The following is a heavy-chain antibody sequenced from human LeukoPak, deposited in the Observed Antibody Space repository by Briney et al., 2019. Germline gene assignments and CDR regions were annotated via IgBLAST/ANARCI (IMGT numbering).Heavy chain of an antibody. CDR1: GGSLSGYY. J-gene: IGHJ4*02. CDR2: INHSGST. V-gene: IGHV4-34*01. Sequence: PSETLSLTCAVSGGSLSGYYWTWIRQPPGKGLEWIGEINHSGSTNYNPSLKSRVTISVDTSKKQFFLKLNSVTAADTAVYYCARYDVGWYYFDYWGQGTLVTVSS. CDR3: ARYDVGWYYFDY. D-gene: IGHD6-19*01.